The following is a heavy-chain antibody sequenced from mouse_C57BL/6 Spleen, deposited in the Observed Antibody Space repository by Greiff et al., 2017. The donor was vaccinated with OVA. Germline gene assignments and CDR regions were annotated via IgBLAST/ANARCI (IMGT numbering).Heavy chain of an antibody. D-gene: IGHD3-2*02. CDR2: ISYDGSN. CDR3: ASPAQATTY. Sequence: ESGPGLVKPSQSLSLTCSVTGYSITSGYYWNWIRQFPGNKLEWMGYISYDGSNNYNPSLKNLISITRDTSKNQFFLKLNSVTTEDTATYYCASPAQATTYWGQGTLVTVSA. CDR1: GYSITSGYY. V-gene: IGHV3-6*01. J-gene: IGHJ3*01.